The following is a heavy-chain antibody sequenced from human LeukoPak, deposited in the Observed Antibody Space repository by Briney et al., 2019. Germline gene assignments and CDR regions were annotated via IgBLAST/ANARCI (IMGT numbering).Heavy chain of an antibody. V-gene: IGHV4-38-2*02. J-gene: IGHJ6*03. CDR2: IYHSGST. CDR3: ARTYYDILTEYYMDV. D-gene: IGHD3-9*01. CDR1: GYSIINYY. Sequence: SETLSLTCTVSGYSIINYYWGWIRQPPGKGLEWIGSIYHSGSTNYNPSLKSRVTISVDTSKNQFSLKLSSVTAADTAVYYCARTYYDILTEYYMDVWGKGTTVTISS.